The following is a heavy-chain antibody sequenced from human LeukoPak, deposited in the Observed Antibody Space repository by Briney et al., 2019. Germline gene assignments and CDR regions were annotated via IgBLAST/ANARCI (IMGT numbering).Heavy chain of an antibody. CDR2: IFSNDEK. J-gene: IGHJ4*02. V-gene: IGHV2-26*01. D-gene: IGHD4-17*01. CDR3: ARTTGDYPHSKFDY. Sequence: SGPTLVKPTETLTLTCTVSGFSLSNARMGVRWIRQPPGKALEWLAHIFSNDEKSYSTSLKSRLTISKDTSKSQVVLTMTNMDPVDTATYYCARTTGDYPHSKFDYWGQGTLVTVSS. CDR1: GFSLSNARMG.